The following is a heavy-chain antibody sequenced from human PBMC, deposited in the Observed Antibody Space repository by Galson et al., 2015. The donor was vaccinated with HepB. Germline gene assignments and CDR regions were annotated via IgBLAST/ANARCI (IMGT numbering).Heavy chain of an antibody. J-gene: IGHJ6*02. CDR1: GFTVSNYA. CDR3: AKDRSRDYYGLGSYYSLYSYGMDV. V-gene: IGHV3-23*01. D-gene: IGHD3-10*01. Sequence: SLRLSCAASGFTVSNYAMSWVRQAPGKGLEWVAGISGSGSSTYYADSVKGRFTISRDNSKRTLYLQMNSLRGEDTAVYYCAKDRSRDYYGLGSYYSLYSYGMDVWGQGTTVTVSS. CDR2: ISGSGSST.